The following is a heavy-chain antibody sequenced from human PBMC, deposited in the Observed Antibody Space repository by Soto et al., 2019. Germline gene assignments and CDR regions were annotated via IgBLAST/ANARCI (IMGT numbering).Heavy chain of an antibody. CDR1: GFSVTDHY. J-gene: IGHJ4*02. Sequence: PGGSLRLSCAASGFSVTDHYMTWVRQAPGKGLEWVSVLYTGGSAYYGDSVKGRFTISRDSSTNTLYLQMNSLKVGDTAFYFCARSFNDWTTYFDYWSEGTLVTASS. V-gene: IGHV3-53*01. CDR3: ARSFNDWTTYFDY. CDR2: LYTGGSA. D-gene: IGHD3-9*01.